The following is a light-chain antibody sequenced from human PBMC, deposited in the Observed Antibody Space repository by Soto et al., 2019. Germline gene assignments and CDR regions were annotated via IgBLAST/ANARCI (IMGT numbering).Light chain of an antibody. Sequence: QSVLTQPPSASGTPGQSVTISCSGSSSNIGSNTVNWYQQLPGTAPKLVIYTNNQRPSGVSDRFSGSKSGTSASLAISELQYEDEADYYCAAWDDSPNGLGVFGGGTKLTVL. V-gene: IGLV1-44*01. CDR3: AAWDDSPNGLGV. J-gene: IGLJ3*02. CDR2: TNN. CDR1: SSNIGSNT.